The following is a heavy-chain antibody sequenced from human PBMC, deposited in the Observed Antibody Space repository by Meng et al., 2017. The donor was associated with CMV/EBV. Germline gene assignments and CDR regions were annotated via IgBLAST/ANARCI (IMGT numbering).Heavy chain of an antibody. Sequence: QLQEAGPGFVKPSRTLSLTCTVSGGSISSGDYYWSWIRQPPGKGLEWIGYIYYSGSTYYNPSLKSRVTISVDTSKNQFSLKLSSVTAADTAVYYCARVGRTSCYDYWGQGTLVTVSS. J-gene: IGHJ4*02. CDR1: GGSISSGDYY. CDR2: IYYSGST. CDR3: ARVGRTSCYDY. V-gene: IGHV4-30-4*08. D-gene: IGHD2-2*01.